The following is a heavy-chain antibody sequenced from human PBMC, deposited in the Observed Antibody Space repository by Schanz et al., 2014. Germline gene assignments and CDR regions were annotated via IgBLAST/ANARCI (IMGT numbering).Heavy chain of an antibody. CDR1: GFTFSGYA. CDR2: ISGSGGST. J-gene: IGHJ3*01. CDR3: TKVRIGHLSSLYR. Sequence: SCAASGFTFSGYAMSWVRQAPGRVLQWVSVISGSGGSTSSAASDKCRFTNSRDNSKNTLYLQMNSLRTEHTAVYNCTKVRIGHLSSLYRRGQGRIVTV. D-gene: IGHD3-16*02. V-gene: IGHV3-23*01.